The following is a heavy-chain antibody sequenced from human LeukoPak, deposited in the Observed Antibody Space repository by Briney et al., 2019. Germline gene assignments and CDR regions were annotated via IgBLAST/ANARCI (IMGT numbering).Heavy chain of an antibody. D-gene: IGHD3-3*01. CDR3: ASSTYYDFWSGSWLYGMDV. J-gene: IGHJ6*02. CDR2: INHRGNI. CDR1: GESFIGHY. Sequence: SETLSLTCAVYGESFIGHYWSWIRQPPGKGLEWIGEINHRGNINYNPSLKSRVTISIHTSSSQVSLKLTSVTVADTAVYYCASSTYYDFWSGSWLYGMDVWGQGTTVTVSS. V-gene: IGHV4-34*01.